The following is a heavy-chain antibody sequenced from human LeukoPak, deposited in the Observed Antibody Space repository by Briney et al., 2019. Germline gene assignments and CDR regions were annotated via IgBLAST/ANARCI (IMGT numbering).Heavy chain of an antibody. CDR3: AKDTYDVLTGYYRVLGY. V-gene: IGHV3-23*01. J-gene: IGHJ4*02. CDR2: ISDSGGST. D-gene: IGHD3-9*01. CDR1: GFTFSSYA. Sequence: PGGSLRLSCAASGFTFSSYAMSWVRQAPGKGLEWVSAISDSGGSTYYADSVKGRFTISRDNSKNTLYLQMNSLRAEDTAVYYCAKDTYDVLTGYYRVLGYWGQGTLVTVSS.